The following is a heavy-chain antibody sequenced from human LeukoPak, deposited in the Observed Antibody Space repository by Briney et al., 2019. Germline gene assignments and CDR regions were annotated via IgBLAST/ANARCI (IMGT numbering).Heavy chain of an antibody. V-gene: IGHV4-34*01. CDR1: GGSFSGYY. D-gene: IGHD3-16*01. J-gene: IGHJ4*02. CDR2: INRSGST. CDR3: ARGAKMYYDYVWGSSQPRLDY. Sequence: PSETLSLTCAVYGGSFSGYYWSWIRQPPGKGLEWIGEINRSGSTNYNPSLKSRVTISVDTSKNQFSLKLSSVTAADTAGYYCARGAKMYYDYVWGSSQPRLDYWGQGTLVTVSS.